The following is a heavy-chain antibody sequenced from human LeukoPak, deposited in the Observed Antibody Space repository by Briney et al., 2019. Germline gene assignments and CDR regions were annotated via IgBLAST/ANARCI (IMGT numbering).Heavy chain of an antibody. V-gene: IGHV3-33*08. Sequence: GGPLRLSCAASGFTFSSYWMHWVRQAPGKGLEWVAVIWYDGSNKYYADSVKGRFTISRDNSKNTLYLQMNSLRAEDTAVYYCARFCVSDCYYYGMDVWGQGTTVTVSS. J-gene: IGHJ6*02. D-gene: IGHD2-21*02. CDR3: ARFCVSDCYYYGMDV. CDR1: GFTFSSYW. CDR2: IWYDGSNK.